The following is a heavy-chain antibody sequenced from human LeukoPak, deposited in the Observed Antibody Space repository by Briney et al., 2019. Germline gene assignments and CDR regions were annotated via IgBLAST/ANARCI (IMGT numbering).Heavy chain of an antibody. J-gene: IGHJ4*02. CDR1: GGSLSGYY. CDR3: ARGGYCTGGVCYVMGFDY. Sequence: PSETLSLTCAVYGGSLSGYYWSWIRQPPGKGLEWIGEINHSGSTNYNPSLTSRVTISVDTSKNQFSLKLSSVTAADTAVYYCARGGYCTGGVCYVMGFDYWGQGTLVTVSS. CDR2: INHSGST. D-gene: IGHD2-8*02. V-gene: IGHV4-34*01.